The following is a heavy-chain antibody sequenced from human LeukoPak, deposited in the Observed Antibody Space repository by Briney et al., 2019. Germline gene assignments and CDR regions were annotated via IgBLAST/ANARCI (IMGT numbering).Heavy chain of an antibody. CDR1: GDSFTSNW. D-gene: IGHD4-23*01. J-gene: IGHJ4*02. V-gene: IGHV5-51*01. CDR3: ARQTTVVNEFDY. Sequence: GESLKISCKGSGDSFTSNWIGWVRQMPGQRLEWLGIIYPGYSDTRYSPSFQGQFIISADKSIATAYLQWSSLKASDTARYYCARQTTVVNEFDYWGQGTLVTVSS. CDR2: IYPGYSDT.